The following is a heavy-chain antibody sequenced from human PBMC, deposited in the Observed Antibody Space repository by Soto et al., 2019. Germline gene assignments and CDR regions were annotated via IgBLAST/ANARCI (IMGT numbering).Heavy chain of an antibody. J-gene: IGHJ3*02. CDR2: IYHSGST. Sequence: PSETLSLTCAVSGHSISRSYWWSWFRQLPGKGLEWIGEIYHSGSTIYNPSLQSRVTLSVDKSKNEFSLKMSSVTDADTAVYYCTSKFAQLLADAFDIWGQGTMVT. V-gene: IGHV4-4*02. CDR1: GHSISRSYW. CDR3: TSKFAQLLADAFDI. D-gene: IGHD3-10*01.